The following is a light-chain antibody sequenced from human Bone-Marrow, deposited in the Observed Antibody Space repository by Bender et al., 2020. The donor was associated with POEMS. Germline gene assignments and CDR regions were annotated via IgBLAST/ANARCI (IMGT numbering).Light chain of an antibody. V-gene: IGLV2-14*01. Sequence: QSALTQPASVSGSPGQSITISCTGTSSDIDFHNYVSWYQQSPGKAPKLMIYGVTKRTSGASNRFPGSKSENTASLTISGLQPEDEANYYCSSYTRTATLLFGAGTKLTVL. CDR2: GVT. CDR1: SSDIDFHNY. CDR3: SSYTRTATLL. J-gene: IGLJ2*01.